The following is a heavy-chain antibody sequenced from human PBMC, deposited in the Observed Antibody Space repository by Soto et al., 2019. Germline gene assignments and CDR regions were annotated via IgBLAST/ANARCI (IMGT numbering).Heavy chain of an antibody. CDR3: AKDGVTMVRGVTYFDY. Sequence: EVQLLESGGGLVQPGGSLRLSCAASGFTFSSYAMSWVRQAPGKGLEWVSAISGSGGSTYYADSVKGRFTISRDNSKNTLYLQMNSLRPEDTAVYYCAKDGVTMVRGVTYFDYWGQGTLVTVSS. V-gene: IGHV3-23*01. J-gene: IGHJ4*02. D-gene: IGHD3-10*01. CDR1: GFTFSSYA. CDR2: ISGSGGST.